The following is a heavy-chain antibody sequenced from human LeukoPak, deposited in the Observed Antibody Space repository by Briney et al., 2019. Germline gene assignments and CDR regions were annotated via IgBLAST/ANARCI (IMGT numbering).Heavy chain of an antibody. Sequence: ETLSLTCTVSGVSISSSNSYWGWIRQAPGKGLEWVSAISGSGGSTYYADSVKGRFTISRDNSKNTLYLQMKSLRAEDTAVYYCAKGGGYEAQYYYYYLDVWGKGTTVTISS. J-gene: IGHJ6*03. V-gene: IGHV3-23*01. CDR3: AKGGGYEAQYYYYYLDV. CDR2: ISGSGGST. CDR1: GVSISSSNSY. D-gene: IGHD5-12*01.